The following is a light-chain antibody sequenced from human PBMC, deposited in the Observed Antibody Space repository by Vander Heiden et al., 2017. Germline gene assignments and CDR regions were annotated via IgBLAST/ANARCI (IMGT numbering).Light chain of an antibody. Sequence: ETVLTHSPATLSLSPGERATLSCRASQSVSSSYLAWYQQKPGQAPRLLIYGASSRATGIPDRFSGSGSGTDFTLTISRLDPEDFAVYYCQQYGSSPLCTFGQGTKLEIK. CDR3: QQYGSSPLCT. J-gene: IGKJ2*02. V-gene: IGKV3-20*01. CDR2: GAS. CDR1: QSVSSSY.